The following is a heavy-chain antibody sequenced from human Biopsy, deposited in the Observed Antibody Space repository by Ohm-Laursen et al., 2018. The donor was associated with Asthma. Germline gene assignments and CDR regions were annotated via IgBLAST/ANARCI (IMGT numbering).Heavy chain of an antibody. V-gene: IGHV1-69*05. J-gene: IGHJ3*02. CDR3: ARTYYDFLTGQVNDAFAI. CDR2: IIPIFGTT. CDR1: GGTFSSYA. Sequence: VSSVKVSCKASGGTFSSYAISWVRQAPGQGLEWMGGIIPIFGTTNYAQKFQGRVTITRDTSASTAYMELSSLRSEDTAVYYCARTYYDFLTGQVNDAFAIWGQGTMVTVSS. D-gene: IGHD3-9*01.